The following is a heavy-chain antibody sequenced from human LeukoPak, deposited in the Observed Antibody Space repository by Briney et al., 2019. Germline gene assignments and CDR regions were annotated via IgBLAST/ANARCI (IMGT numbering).Heavy chain of an antibody. CDR2: INPNSGGT. D-gene: IGHD6-6*01. J-gene: IGHJ3*02. V-gene: IGHV1-2*02. CDR1: GYTFTGCY. CDR3: ARDQGQLADAFDI. Sequence: GASVKVSCKASGYTFTGCYIHWVRQAPGQGLEWMGWINPNSGGTNYAQRFQGRVTMTRDTSISTAYMELSRLRSDDTAVYYCARDQGQLADAFDIWGQGTMVTVSS.